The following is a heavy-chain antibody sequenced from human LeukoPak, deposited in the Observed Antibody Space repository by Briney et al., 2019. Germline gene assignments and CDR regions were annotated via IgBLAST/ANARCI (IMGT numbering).Heavy chain of an antibody. Sequence: PGGSLRLSCAASGFSLSNYWMHWVRQVPGKGLEWVSRINSDGSSTSYADSVKGRFTISRDNAKNTLYLQMNSLRAEDTAVYYCASRAVSGTYYVYYFDYWGQGTLVTVSS. V-gene: IGHV3-74*01. J-gene: IGHJ4*02. CDR2: INSDGSST. CDR1: GFSLSNYW. D-gene: IGHD1-26*01. CDR3: ASRAVSGTYYVYYFDY.